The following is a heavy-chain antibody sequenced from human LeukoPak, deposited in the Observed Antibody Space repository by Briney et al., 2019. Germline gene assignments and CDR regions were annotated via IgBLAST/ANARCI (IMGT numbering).Heavy chain of an antibody. Sequence: PGGSLRLSCAASGFTFSSYAMSWVRQAPGKGLEWVSAISGSGGSTYYADSVKGRFTISRDNSKNTLYLQMNSLRAEDTAVYYCAKDLGYYGSGSYFYGMDVWGQGTTVTVSS. CDR1: GFTFSSYA. J-gene: IGHJ6*02. CDR2: ISGSGGST. D-gene: IGHD3-10*01. CDR3: AKDLGYYGSGSYFYGMDV. V-gene: IGHV3-23*01.